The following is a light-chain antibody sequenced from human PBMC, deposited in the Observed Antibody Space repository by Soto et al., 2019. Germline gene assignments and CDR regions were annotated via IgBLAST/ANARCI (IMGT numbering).Light chain of an antibody. CDR3: QSADSSGTYYV. J-gene: IGLJ1*01. Sequence: SYEQTQPPSVSVSPGQTARITCSGDALPKQYAYWYQQKPGQAPVLVIYKDSERPSGIPERFSGSSSGTTVTLTISGVQAEDEAYYYCQSADSSGTYYVFGTGTKLTFL. CDR1: ALPKQY. V-gene: IGLV3-25*03. CDR2: KDS.